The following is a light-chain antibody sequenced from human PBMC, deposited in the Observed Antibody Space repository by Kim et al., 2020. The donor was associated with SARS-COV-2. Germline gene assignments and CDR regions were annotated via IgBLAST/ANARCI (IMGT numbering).Light chain of an antibody. J-gene: IGLJ2*01. Sequence: SYELTQPPSVSVSPGQTASITCSGDKLGDKYACWYKQKPGQSPVLVIYQDSKRPSGIPERFSGSNSGNTATLTISGTQAMDEADYYCQAWDSSTEVFGGG. CDR1: KLGDKY. CDR2: QDS. V-gene: IGLV3-1*01. CDR3: QAWDSSTEV.